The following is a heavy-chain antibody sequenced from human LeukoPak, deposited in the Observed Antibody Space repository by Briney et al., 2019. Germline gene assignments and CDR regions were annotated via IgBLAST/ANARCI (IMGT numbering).Heavy chain of an antibody. D-gene: IGHD3-3*01. V-gene: IGHV4-39*07. CDR3: ARDRITIFSSRYYFDY. J-gene: IGHJ4*02. CDR2: INHSGST. Sequence: ASETLSLTCTVSGGSVNSGRYYWSWIRQPPGKGLEWIGEINHSGSTNYNPSLKSRVTISVDTSKNQFSLKLSSVTAADTAVYYCARDRITIFSSRYYFDYWGQGTLVTVSS. CDR1: GGSVNSGRYY.